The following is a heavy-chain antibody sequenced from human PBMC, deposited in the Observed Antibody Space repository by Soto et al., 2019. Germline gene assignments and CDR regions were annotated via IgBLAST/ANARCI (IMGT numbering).Heavy chain of an antibody. CDR2: ISHDGSNK. CDR1: GFTFSSYG. V-gene: IGHV3-30*18. CDR3: AKVINPMSTNHFFDF. Sequence: GGSLRLSCAASGFTFSSYGMHWVRQAPGKGLEWVAVISHDGSNKYYADSVKGRFTISRDNSKNTLYLQMNSLRAEDTAVYYCAKVINPMSTNHFFDFWGQGTLVTVSS. D-gene: IGHD2-2*01. J-gene: IGHJ4*02.